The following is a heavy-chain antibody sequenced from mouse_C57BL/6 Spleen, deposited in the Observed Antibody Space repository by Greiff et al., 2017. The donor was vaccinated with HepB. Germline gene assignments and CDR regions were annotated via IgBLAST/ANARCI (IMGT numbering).Heavy chain of an antibody. CDR3: ARDKESWAWYAY. J-gene: IGHJ3*01. V-gene: IGHV1-62-2*01. D-gene: IGHD4-1*01. Sequence: QVQLQQSGAELVKPGASVKLSCKASGYTFTEYTISWVKQRSGQGLEWIGWVYPGSGSIKYNEKFKDKATLTADKYSSTVYMELRRVTSEASAVYVCARDKESWAWYAYWGTGPLVT. CDR1: GYTFTEYT. CDR2: VYPGSGSI.